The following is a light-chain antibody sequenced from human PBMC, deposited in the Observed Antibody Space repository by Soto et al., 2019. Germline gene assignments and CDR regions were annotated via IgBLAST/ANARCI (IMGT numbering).Light chain of an antibody. Sequence: DIQMTQSPSTLSASVGDRVTITCRASQSIVTYLAWYQQKPGKAPQLLIYDAYSLESGVPSRFSGSRSGTEFTLTISSLQPDDFATYYCQQYHNMWTFGQGTKVEIK. CDR3: QQYHNMWT. CDR2: DAY. J-gene: IGKJ1*01. CDR1: QSIVTY. V-gene: IGKV1-5*01.